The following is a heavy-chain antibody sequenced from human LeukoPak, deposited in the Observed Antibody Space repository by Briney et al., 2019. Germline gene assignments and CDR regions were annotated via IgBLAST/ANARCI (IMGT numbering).Heavy chain of an antibody. CDR2: ISGSGDST. CDR1: GFTFNTSA. V-gene: IGHV3-23*01. D-gene: IGHD2-15*01. CDR3: AKGRSGSSYSSIHY. J-gene: IGHJ4*02. Sequence: GGSLRLSCAAPGFTFNTSAMTWVRQAPGKGLEWVSVISGSGDSTYYADSVKGRFTISRDISKNTLYLQMNSLRAEDTAVYYCAKGRSGSSYSSIHYWGQGSLVTVSS.